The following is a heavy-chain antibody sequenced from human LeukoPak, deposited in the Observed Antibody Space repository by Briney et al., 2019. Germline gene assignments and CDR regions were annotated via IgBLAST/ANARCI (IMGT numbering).Heavy chain of an antibody. J-gene: IGHJ4*02. CDR2: INWNGGST. D-gene: IGHD3-3*01. V-gene: IGHV3-20*01. Sequence: GGSLRLSCAASGFTFDDYGMSWVRQAPGKGVEWGSGINWNGGSTGYADSVKGRFTISRDNARNSLYLQMNSLRAEDTALYHCARVTIFGVVIRYFDYWGQGTLVTVSS. CDR3: ARVTIFGVVIRYFDY. CDR1: GFTFDDYG.